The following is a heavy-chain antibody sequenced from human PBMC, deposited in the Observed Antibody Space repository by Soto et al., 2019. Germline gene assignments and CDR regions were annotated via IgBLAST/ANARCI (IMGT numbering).Heavy chain of an antibody. Sequence: EERLVESGGRFLQPGGSMSLSCVASGLPATVFEMNWVRLARGEALEWVSYISASGDTVYYADSVKGRFTISGYKANTTLYLEMNSLRAEAPGVYYCADLSVTGSVDVWGQGTTVTVS. D-gene: IGHD6-19*01. CDR2: ISASGDTV. CDR3: ADLSVTGSVDV. V-gene: IGHV3-48*03. J-gene: IGHJ6*02. CDR1: GLPATVFE.